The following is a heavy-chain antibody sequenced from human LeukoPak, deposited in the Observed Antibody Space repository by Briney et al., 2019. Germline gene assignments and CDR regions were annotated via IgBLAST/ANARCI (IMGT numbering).Heavy chain of an antibody. D-gene: IGHD2-8*01. CDR3: AREWSRLIDY. CDR2: INAGNGNT. V-gene: IGHV1-3*01. Sequence: ASVKVSCKASGYTFTSYAMHWVRQAPGQRLEWMGWINAGNGNTKYSQKLQGRVTMTTDTSTSTAYMELRSLRSDDTAVYYCAREWSRLIDYWGQGTLVTVSS. CDR1: GYTFTSYA. J-gene: IGHJ4*02.